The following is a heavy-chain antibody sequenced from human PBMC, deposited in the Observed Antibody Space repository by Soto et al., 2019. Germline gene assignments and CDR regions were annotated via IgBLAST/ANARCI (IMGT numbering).Heavy chain of an antibody. V-gene: IGHV4-59*01. CDR1: GGSISSYF. J-gene: IGHJ3*02. CDR3: ARMNQLAPKRNAFDI. CDR2: VHYSGNT. D-gene: IGHD1-1*01. Sequence: LSLTCTVSGGSISSYFWTWIRQSPGKGLQWIGYVHYSGNTNYNPSLKSRVTMSVDTSKNQFSLRLTSVAAADTAVYYCARMNQLAPKRNAFDIWGQGTMVTVSS.